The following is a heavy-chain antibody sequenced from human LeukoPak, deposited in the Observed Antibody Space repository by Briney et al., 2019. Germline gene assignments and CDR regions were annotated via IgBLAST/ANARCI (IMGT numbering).Heavy chain of an antibody. J-gene: IGHJ6*02. D-gene: IGHD1-26*01. CDR2: INHSGST. V-gene: IGHV4-34*01. CDR1: GGSISGYY. Sequence: NPSETLSLTCTVSGGSISGYYWSWIRQPPGKGLEWIGEINHSGSTNYNPSLKSRVTISVDTSKNQFSLKLSSVTAADTAVYYCARAKRVGASHGMDVWGQGTTVTVSS. CDR3: ARAKRVGASHGMDV.